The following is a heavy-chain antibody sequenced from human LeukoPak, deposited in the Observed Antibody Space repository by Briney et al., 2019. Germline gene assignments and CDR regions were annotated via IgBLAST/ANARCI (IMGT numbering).Heavy chain of an antibody. CDR3: ARVLTVRSGGYDAFDI. J-gene: IGHJ3*02. V-gene: IGHV3-13*01. Sequence: SGGSLRLSCAASGFTFSSYDTHWVRQATGKGLEWVSAIDTAGDTYYPGSVKGRFTISRENAKNSLYLQMNSLRAGDTAVYYCARVLTVRSGGYDAFDIWGQGTMVTVSS. D-gene: IGHD6-25*01. CDR1: GFTFSSYD. CDR2: IDTAGDT.